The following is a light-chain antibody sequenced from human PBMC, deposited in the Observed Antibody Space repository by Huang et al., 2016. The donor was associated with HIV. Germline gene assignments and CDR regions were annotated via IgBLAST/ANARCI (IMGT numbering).Light chain of an antibody. CDR1: QSLLHSDGKTY. Sequence: DILLPLTSFSLSVTPGQPASISCKSSQSLLHSDGKTYLYWYLQKPGQPPQLLIYEVSNRFSGVPDRFSGSVSGTEFTVKISRVEAEDVGVYYCMHSTQHPYTFGQGTKLEIK. J-gene: IGKJ2*01. CDR2: EVS. V-gene: IGKV2D-29*01. CDR3: MHSTQHPYT.